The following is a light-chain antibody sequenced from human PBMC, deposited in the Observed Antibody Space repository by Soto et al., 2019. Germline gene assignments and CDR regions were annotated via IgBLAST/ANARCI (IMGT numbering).Light chain of an antibody. CDR2: DAS. J-gene: IGKJ4*01. V-gene: IGKV3-20*01. Sequence: EFVLTQSPGTLSLSPVEIATLSCMSSQTVRNNYLAWYQQKPGQAPRLLIYDASSRATGIPDRFSGGGSGTDFTLTISRLEPEDFAVYYCQQFSSYPLNFGGGTKGDIK. CDR3: QQFSSYPLN. CDR1: QTVRNNY.